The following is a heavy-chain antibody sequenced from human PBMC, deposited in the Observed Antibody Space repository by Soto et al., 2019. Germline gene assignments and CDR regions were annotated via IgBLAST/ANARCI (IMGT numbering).Heavy chain of an antibody. V-gene: IGHV4-59*01. CDR3: SRAMGDWGTYYYYYGMDV. CDR2: VYYAGAT. CDR1: GDAMSSNY. J-gene: IGHJ6*02. D-gene: IGHD3-16*01. Sequence: QVQLQESGPGLVRPSETLSLTCTVSGDAMSSNYWSWIRQPPGKGLEWIGYVYYAGATSYNPSIKSRVTISVDTSKNQFSLKLSSVTAADTAVYYCSRAMGDWGTYYYYYGMDVWGQGTTVTVSS.